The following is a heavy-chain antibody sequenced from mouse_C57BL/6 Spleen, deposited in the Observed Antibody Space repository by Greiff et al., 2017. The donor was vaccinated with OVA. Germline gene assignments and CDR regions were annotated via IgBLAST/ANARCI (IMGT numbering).Heavy chain of an antibody. CDR3: ARGGTTVVDYYAMDY. CDR1: GYTFTSYW. Sequence: VQLQQPGAELVKPGASVKLSCKASGYTFTSYWMHWVKQRPGQGLEWIGMIHPNSGSTNYNEKFKSKATLTVDKSSSTAYMQLSSLTSEDSAVYYCARGGTTVVDYYAMDYWGQGTSVTVSS. J-gene: IGHJ4*01. D-gene: IGHD1-1*01. V-gene: IGHV1-64*01. CDR2: IHPNSGST.